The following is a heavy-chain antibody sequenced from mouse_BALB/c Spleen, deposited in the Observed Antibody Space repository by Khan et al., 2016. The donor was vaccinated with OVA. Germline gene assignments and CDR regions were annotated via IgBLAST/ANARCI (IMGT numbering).Heavy chain of an antibody. Sequence: VKLVESGPGLAAPSQSLSITCTISGFSLTNYGVHWVRQPPGKGLEWLVVIWSDGSTNYNSVLKSRLTITKDNSQSQVFLKMNSLQTDDTAIYFCARQPYYHYNIMDYWGQGTPVTVSS. D-gene: IGHD2-10*01. V-gene: IGHV2-6-1*01. CDR2: IWSDGST. CDR1: GFSLTNYG. CDR3: ARQPYYHYNIMDY. J-gene: IGHJ4*01.